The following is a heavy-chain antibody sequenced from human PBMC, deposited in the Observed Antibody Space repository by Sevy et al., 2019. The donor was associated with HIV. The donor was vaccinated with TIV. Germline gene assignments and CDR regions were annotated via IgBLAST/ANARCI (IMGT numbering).Heavy chain of an antibody. CDR2: IYYNGHI. D-gene: IGHD3-16*01. CDR3: GGGESGGRGHP. V-gene: IGHV4-59*08. CDR1: GGSITSLY. Sequence: SETLSLTCTVSGGSITSLYWNWIRQPPGKGLEWIANIYYNGHINYNPSLKSRVTLSLDTSKNQFSLRLSSVTAADTGMYYRGGGESGGRGHPWGQGTLVPGSS. J-gene: IGHJ5*02.